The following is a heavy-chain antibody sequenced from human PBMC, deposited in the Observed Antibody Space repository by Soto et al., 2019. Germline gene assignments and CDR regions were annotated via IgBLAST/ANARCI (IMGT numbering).Heavy chain of an antibody. CDR2: IIPMFGTP. CDR1: GGSFSKYG. Sequence: QVQVVQSGAEVKKPGSSVKVSCKASGGSFSKYGISWVRQAPGQGLEWMGGIIPMFGTPNYAQKFRGRVTINADASTSTAYMDLSSLRSDDTAIYYCVRGTRDCSTISCYTPQGTFYYGMDVRGQGTTVTVSS. CDR3: VRGTRDCSTISCYTPQGTFYYGMDV. V-gene: IGHV1-69*01. J-gene: IGHJ6*02. D-gene: IGHD2-2*02.